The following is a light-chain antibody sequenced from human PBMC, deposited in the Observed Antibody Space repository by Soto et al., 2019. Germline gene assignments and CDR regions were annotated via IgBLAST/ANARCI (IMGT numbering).Light chain of an antibody. J-gene: IGKJ5*01. Sequence: EIVMTQSPATLSVSPEDRVTLSCRASQNVRRNIAYYQQKPGQAPSLLIFGAITRATGIPARFSGSGSGTEFILTISSLQSEDFGVYYCQQYNNWPPITFGQGTRLEIK. CDR3: QQYNNWPPIT. CDR1: QNVRRN. CDR2: GAI. V-gene: IGKV3-15*01.